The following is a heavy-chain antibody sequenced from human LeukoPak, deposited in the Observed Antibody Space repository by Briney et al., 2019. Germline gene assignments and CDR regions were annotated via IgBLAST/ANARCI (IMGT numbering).Heavy chain of an antibody. CDR2: ISAYNGNT. Sequence: GASVKVSCKASGYTFTSYGISWVRQAPGQGLEWMGWISAYNGNTNYAQKLQGRVTMTTDTSTSTAYMELRSLRSDDTAVYYCARDLMTVPAARIDNWFDPWGQGTLVTVSS. CDR3: ARDLMTVPAARIDNWFDP. J-gene: IGHJ5*02. CDR1: GYTFTSYG. V-gene: IGHV1-18*01. D-gene: IGHD2-2*01.